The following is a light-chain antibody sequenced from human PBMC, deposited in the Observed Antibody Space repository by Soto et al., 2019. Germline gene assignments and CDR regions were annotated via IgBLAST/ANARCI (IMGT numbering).Light chain of an antibody. CDR3: SSYTGGSTYV. Sequence: QSDRTQPASVSGSPGQSIPISCTGTSSDIGGYKYVSWYQQHPGKAPKLMIYDVSNRPSGVSNRFSGSKSGNTATLTISGLQGEDEDEYYCSSYTGGSTYVFGTGTKVTVL. J-gene: IGLJ1*01. CDR2: DVS. CDR1: SSDIGGYKY. V-gene: IGLV2-14*01.